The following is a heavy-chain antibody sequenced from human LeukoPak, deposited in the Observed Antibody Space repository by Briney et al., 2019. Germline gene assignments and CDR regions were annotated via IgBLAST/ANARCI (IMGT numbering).Heavy chain of an antibody. Sequence: PSETLSLTSAVAGGFISSYYGSWIRQPARRGLGLVGRFHTSGGTSYNYNPSLKIRVTVSISTSKDQLSLKLSSVTAAATAVYSCARHYDNDGYYSAHFDYSGQGTLVTASS. V-gene: IGHV4-59*10. CDR3: ARHYDNDGYYSAHFDY. J-gene: IGHJ4*02. CDR2: FHTSGGTSY. CDR1: GGFISSYY. D-gene: IGHD3-22*01.